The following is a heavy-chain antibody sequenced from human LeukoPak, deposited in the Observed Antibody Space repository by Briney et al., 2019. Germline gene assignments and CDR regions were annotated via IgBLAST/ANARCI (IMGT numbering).Heavy chain of an antibody. CDR1: GGSLSSYY. J-gene: IGHJ6*02. Sequence: SETLSLTCTVSGGSLSSYYWTWIRQPPGKGLEWIGYIYYTGSTSYNPSLKSRVTISVDTSKNQFSLKLSSVTAADTAVYYCARHHSSSWYAGGYGMDVWGQGTTVTVSS. CDR2: IYYTGST. CDR3: ARHHSSSWYAGGYGMDV. V-gene: IGHV4-59*08. D-gene: IGHD6-13*01.